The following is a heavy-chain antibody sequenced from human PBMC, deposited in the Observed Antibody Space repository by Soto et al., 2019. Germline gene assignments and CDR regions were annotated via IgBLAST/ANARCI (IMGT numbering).Heavy chain of an antibody. CDR1: GGTFSSYA. D-gene: IGHD5-18*01. V-gene: IGHV1-69*13. J-gene: IGHJ4*02. Sequence: SVKVSCKASGGTFSSYAISWVRQAPGQGLELMGGIIPIFGTANYAQKFQGRVTITADESTSTAYMELSSLRSEDTAVYYCARASPISSGYSYGSTYFDYWGQGTLVTVSS. CDR2: IIPIFGTA. CDR3: ARASPISSGYSYGSTYFDY.